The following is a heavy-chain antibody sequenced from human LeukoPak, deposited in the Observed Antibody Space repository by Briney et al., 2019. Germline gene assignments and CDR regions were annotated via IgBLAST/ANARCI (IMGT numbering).Heavy chain of an antibody. V-gene: IGHV4-30-2*01. D-gene: IGHD5-24*01. CDR2: IYHSGST. J-gene: IGHJ4*02. Sequence: PPQTLSLTCAVSGGSISSGGYSWSWIRQPPGKGLEWIGYIYHSGSTYYNPSLKSRVTISVDRSKNQFSLKLSSVTAADTAVYYCARVVDGYNKIDRVDYWGQGTLVTVSS. CDR1: GGSISSGGYS. CDR3: ARVVDGYNKIDRVDY.